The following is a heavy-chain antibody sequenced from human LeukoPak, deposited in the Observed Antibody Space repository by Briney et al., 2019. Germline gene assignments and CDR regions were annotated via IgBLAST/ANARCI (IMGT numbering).Heavy chain of an antibody. V-gene: IGHV1-2*02. CDR2: INPKSGCT. Sequence: ASVKVSCKASGYTFTSYFMHWVRQAPGQGLEWMGWINPKSGCTNYAQRLQGRVTMTRDTSIISAYMELSRLISDDAAVYYCVRGGYNYGVVYWGQGTLVTVSS. J-gene: IGHJ4*02. CDR3: VRGGYNYGVVY. CDR1: GYTFTSYF. D-gene: IGHD5-18*01.